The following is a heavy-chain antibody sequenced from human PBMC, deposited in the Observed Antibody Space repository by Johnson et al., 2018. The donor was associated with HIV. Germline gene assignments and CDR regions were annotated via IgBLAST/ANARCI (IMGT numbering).Heavy chain of an antibody. D-gene: IGHD3-22*01. CDR1: GFTFSSYG. CDR2: ISYDGTNK. J-gene: IGHJ3*02. Sequence: QVQLVESGGGVVQSGRSLRLSCAASGFTFSSYGMHWVRQAPAKGLEWVAVISYDGTNKYYADSVKGRFTISRDNSKNTLYLQMNSLRAEDTAVYYCARVIPDSSGIRDDAFDIWGQGTAVTVSS. V-gene: IGHV3-30*14. CDR3: ARVIPDSSGIRDDAFDI.